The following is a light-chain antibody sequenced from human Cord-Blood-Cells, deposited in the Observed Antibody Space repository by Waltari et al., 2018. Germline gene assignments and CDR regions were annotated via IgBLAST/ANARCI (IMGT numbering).Light chain of an antibody. V-gene: IGLV3-19*01. Sequence: SSELTQDPAVSVALGQPVRITCQGDRLRSYYASWYQQKPGQAPVIIIYGKNNRPSGIPDRFSGSSSGNTASLTITGAQAEDEADYYCNSRDSSGNHLVVFGGGTKLTVL. CDR2: GKN. CDR1: RLRSYY. CDR3: NSRDSSGNHLVV. J-gene: IGLJ2*01.